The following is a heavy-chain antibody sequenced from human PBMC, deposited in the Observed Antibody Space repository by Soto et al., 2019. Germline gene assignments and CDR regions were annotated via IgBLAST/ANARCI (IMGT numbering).Heavy chain of an antibody. CDR2: IKSKTDGGTT. V-gene: IGHV3-15*07. CDR3: ATEPYQDYLFGMDV. J-gene: IGHJ6*02. CDR1: GFTFSNAW. Sequence: EVQLVESGGGLVKPGGSLRLSCAASGFTFSNAWMNWVRQAPGKGLEWVGRIKSKTDGGTTGYAAPVKGRFTISRDDSQNTLYLQMNSLKTEDTAVYYCATEPYQDYLFGMDVWGHGTTVTVSS.